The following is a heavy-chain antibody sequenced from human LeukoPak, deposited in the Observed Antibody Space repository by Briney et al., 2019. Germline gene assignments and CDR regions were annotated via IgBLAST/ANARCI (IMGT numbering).Heavy chain of an antibody. CDR2: IDPSDSYT. Sequence: GESLKISCKGSGYSFTSYWISWVRQMPGKGLEWMGRIDPSDSYTNYSPSFQGRVTISADKSISTAYLQWSSLKASDTAMYYCARSDHYYDSSGPRSGFDYWGQGTLVTVSS. J-gene: IGHJ4*02. D-gene: IGHD3-22*01. CDR1: GYSFTSYW. CDR3: ARSDHYYDSSGPRSGFDY. V-gene: IGHV5-10-1*01.